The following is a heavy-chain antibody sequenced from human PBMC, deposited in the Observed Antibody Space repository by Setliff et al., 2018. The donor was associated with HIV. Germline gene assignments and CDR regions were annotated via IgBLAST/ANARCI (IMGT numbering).Heavy chain of an antibody. CDR1: GGSMNNDR. CDR2: ISTTGLT. CDR3: ARGPVAGTGN. Sequence: KPSETLSLTCTVSGGSMNNDRLSWIRQPAGKGLEWIGRISTTGLTTYNPSLKSRVSLSVAASQNQFFLELTSMTAADTAVYYCARGPVAGTGNWGQGTLVTVSS. D-gene: IGHD6-19*01. V-gene: IGHV4-4*07. J-gene: IGHJ4*02.